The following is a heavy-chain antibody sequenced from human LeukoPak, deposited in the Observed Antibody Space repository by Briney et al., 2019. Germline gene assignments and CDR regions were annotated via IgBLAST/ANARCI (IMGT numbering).Heavy chain of an antibody. CDR3: AREGTTRHNYYGMDA. Sequence: SETLSLTCGVSGGSISSGGYSWNWIRQPPGKGLEWIGYIYHSGSTYYNPSLKSRVTISVDTSKNQFSLKLSSVTAADTAVYYCAREGTTRHNYYGMDAWGQGTTVTVSS. CDR2: IYHSGST. V-gene: IGHV4-30-2*01. CDR1: GGSISSGGYS. J-gene: IGHJ6*02. D-gene: IGHD1-1*01.